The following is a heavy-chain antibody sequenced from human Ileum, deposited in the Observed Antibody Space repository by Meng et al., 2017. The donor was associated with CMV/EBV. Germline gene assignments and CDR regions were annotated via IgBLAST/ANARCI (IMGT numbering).Heavy chain of an antibody. CDR3: VREGYESSGHHPGY. Sequence: EASGFIVSSDSRSWVRQAAGKGLEWVSLISSGGSTYYADSVKGRFTISRDNSKNTLYLQMNSLRAEDTAVYYCVREGYESSGHHPGYWGQGTLVTVSS. D-gene: IGHD3-22*01. V-gene: IGHV3-53*01. J-gene: IGHJ4*02. CDR2: ISSGGST. CDR1: GFIVSSDS.